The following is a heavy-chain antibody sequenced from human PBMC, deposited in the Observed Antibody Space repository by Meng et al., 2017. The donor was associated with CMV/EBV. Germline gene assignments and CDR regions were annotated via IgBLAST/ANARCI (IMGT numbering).Heavy chain of an antibody. Sequence: GESLKISCAASGFTFSNFAMNWVRQAPGKGLEWVSSISGSGVSTNYADSVKGRFTVSRDNSKNTLYLQTNSLRAEDTAVYYCAKGRGDSDYDFGYWGRGTLVTVSS. CDR3: AKGRGDSDYDFGY. CDR1: GFTFSNFA. V-gene: IGHV3-23*01. J-gene: IGHJ4*02. D-gene: IGHD5-12*01. CDR2: ISGSGVST.